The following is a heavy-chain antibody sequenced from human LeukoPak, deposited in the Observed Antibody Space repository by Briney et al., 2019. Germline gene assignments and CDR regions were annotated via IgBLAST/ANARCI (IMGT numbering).Heavy chain of an antibody. CDR2: IYHSGST. V-gene: IGHV4-38-2*02. Sequence: SETVSLTCTVSGYSISSGYYWGWIRQPPGKGLEWIGRIYHSGSTYYNPTLKSRVTISVDTSKNQFSLKLSSVTAADTSVYYCARSFYHFWIPSIWGQVTMVTVSS. D-gene: IGHD3-3*01. J-gene: IGHJ3*02. CDR1: GYSISSGYY. CDR3: ARSFYHFWIPSI.